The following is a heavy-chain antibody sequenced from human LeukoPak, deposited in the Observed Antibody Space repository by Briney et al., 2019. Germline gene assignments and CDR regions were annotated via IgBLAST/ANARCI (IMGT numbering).Heavy chain of an antibody. V-gene: IGHV4-39*01. CDR1: GGSISSSSYY. D-gene: IGHD2-2*01. CDR2: IYYSGST. Sequence: SETLSLTCTVSGGSISSSSYYWGWIRQPPGKGLEWIGSIYYSGSTYYNPSLKSRVTISVDTSKNQFSLKLSSVTAADTAVYYCARHPSTARADFDYWGQGTRVTVSS. CDR3: ARHPSTARADFDY. J-gene: IGHJ4*02.